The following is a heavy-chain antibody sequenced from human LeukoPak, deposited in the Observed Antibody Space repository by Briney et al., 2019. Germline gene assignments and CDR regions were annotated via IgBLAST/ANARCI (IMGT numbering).Heavy chain of an antibody. J-gene: IGHJ4*02. V-gene: IGHV1-18*01. Sequence: ASVKVSCKASGYTFTSYGISWVRQAPGQGLEWMGWISAYNGNTNYAQKLQGRVTMTTDTSTSTAYMELRSLRSDDTAVYYCARENQIRYFDWLPQPLDYWGQGTLVTVSS. CDR3: ARENQIRYFDWLPQPLDY. CDR1: GYTFTSYG. CDR2: ISAYNGNT. D-gene: IGHD3-9*01.